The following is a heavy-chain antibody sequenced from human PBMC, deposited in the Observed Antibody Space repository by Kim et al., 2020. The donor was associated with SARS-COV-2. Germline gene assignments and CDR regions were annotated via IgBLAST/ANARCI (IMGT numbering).Heavy chain of an antibody. Sequence: SETLSLTCIVSGGSISNSRWSWIRQPAGRGLEWIGRVQATGYINYNPSLKSRATMSVDTSKNQVSLKLTSVTVADTAVYYCAKDSPRFCYGAECKNWVGPWGQGTPVTVSS. D-gene: IGHD2-8*01. J-gene: IGHJ5*02. CDR1: GGSISNSR. CDR3: AKDSPRFCYGAECKNWVGP. CDR2: VQATGYI. V-gene: IGHV4-4*07.